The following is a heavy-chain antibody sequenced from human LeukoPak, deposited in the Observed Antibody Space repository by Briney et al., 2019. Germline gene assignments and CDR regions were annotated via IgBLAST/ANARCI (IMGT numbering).Heavy chain of an antibody. D-gene: IGHD3-22*01. J-gene: IGHJ4*02. CDR3: ARSPYYYDSSGYYVD. CDR1: GFTFSDAW. V-gene: IGHV3-69-1*01. Sequence: GGSLRLSCAASGFTFSDAWMSWVRQAPGKGLEWVSSISSSSYIYYADSVKGRFTISRDNAKNSLYLQMNSLRAEDTAVYYCARSPYYYDSSGYYVDWGQGTLVTVSS. CDR2: ISSSSYI.